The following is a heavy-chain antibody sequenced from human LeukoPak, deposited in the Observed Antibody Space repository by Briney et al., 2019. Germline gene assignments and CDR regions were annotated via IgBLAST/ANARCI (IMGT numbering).Heavy chain of an antibody. CDR3: ARADRWSGYYCAFDI. Sequence: SETLSLTCTVSGGSISSYYWSWIRQPPGKGLEWIGYIYYSGSTNYNPSLKSRVTISVDTSKNQFSLKLSSVTAADTAVYYCARADRWSGYYCAFDIWGQGTMVTVSS. J-gene: IGHJ3*02. CDR1: GGSISSYY. V-gene: IGHV4-59*01. D-gene: IGHD3-3*01. CDR2: IYYSGST.